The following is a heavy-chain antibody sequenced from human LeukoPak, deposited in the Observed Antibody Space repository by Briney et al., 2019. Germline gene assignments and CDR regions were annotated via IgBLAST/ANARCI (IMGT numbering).Heavy chain of an antibody. CDR1: GXSISSSNYY. CDR3: AHFKGGSFDF. J-gene: IGHJ3*01. V-gene: IGHV4-39*01. D-gene: IGHD1-26*01. Sequence: SETLSLTCTVSGXSISSSNYYWGWIRQPPGKGLEWIGSIYYSGNTYYNPSLKSRVTMSVDTSKNQFSLKLTSVTAADTAVYYCAHFKGGSFDFWGQGTMVTVSS. CDR2: IYYSGNT.